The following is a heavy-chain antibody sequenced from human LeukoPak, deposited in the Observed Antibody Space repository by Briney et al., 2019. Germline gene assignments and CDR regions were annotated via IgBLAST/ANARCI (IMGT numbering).Heavy chain of an antibody. D-gene: IGHD2-2*01. CDR2: IKSKADGETI. V-gene: IGHV3-15*01. J-gene: IGHJ4*02. CDR3: TKYVGASLGDY. Sequence: GGSLRLSCAASGFSFRNALMSWVRQAPGKGLEWVGRIKSKADGETIGHAAPVKGRFTISRDDSKSTLFLEMDSLKSEDTGVYYCTKYVGASLGDYWGQGTLVTVSS. CDR1: GFSFRNAL.